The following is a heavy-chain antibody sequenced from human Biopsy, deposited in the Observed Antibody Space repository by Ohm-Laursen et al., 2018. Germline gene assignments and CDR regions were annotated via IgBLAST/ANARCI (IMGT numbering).Heavy chain of an antibody. Sequence: SSVKVSCKASGGTFTNHAVGWVRQAPGQGLEWTGWIRPLNGDTKYGQKFQDRVTMTTDTSTSTVYMELTSLRSDDTAVYYCARGEVTFGELIVSLDSWGQGTLVTVSS. D-gene: IGHD3-16*02. CDR3: ARGEVTFGELIVSLDS. V-gene: IGHV1-18*01. CDR2: IRPLNGDT. CDR1: GGTFTNHA. J-gene: IGHJ4*02.